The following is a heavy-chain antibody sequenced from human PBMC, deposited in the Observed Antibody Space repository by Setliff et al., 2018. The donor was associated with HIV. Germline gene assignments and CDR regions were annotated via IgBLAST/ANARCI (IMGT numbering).Heavy chain of an antibody. V-gene: IGHV4-38-2*01. CDR3: ASRVYYYDSNNFLREEGFDP. Sequence: PSETLSLTCAVSGYSIGSGSFWGWIRQPPGKGLEWIGEINHSGSTNYNPSLKSRVTISIDTSKNQFSLNLTSVTAADTAVYYCASRVYYYDSNNFLREEGFDPWGQGTLVTVSS. CDR2: INHSGST. D-gene: IGHD3-22*01. CDR1: GYSIGSGSF. J-gene: IGHJ5*02.